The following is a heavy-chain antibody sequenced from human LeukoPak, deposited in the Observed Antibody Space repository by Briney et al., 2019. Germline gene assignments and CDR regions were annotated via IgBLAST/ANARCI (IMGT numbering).Heavy chain of an antibody. J-gene: IGHJ4*02. CDR3: ARDGRDGQNDF. V-gene: IGHV3-7*01. CDR1: GFIFANYW. D-gene: IGHD5-24*01. Sequence: GESLRLSCAASGFIFANYWMSWVRQAPGKGLEWVANIKQDGSEKKYVDYVKGRFTVSRENAKNSLSLEISSLRAEDTAVYYCARDGRDGQNDFWGQGTLVTVSS. CDR2: IKQDGSEK.